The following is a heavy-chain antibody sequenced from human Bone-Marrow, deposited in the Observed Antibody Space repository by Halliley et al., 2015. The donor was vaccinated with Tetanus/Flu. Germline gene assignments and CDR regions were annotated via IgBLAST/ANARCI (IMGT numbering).Heavy chain of an antibody. CDR3: GRLGQEGNSPPPAY. CDR1: GFTFSSYA. CDR2: ISSNGGST. Sequence: SLRLSCAASGFTFSSYAMHWVRQAPGKGLEYVSAISSNGGSTSYANSVKGRFTISRDNSKNTLFLQMGSLRAEDMAVYYCGRLGQEGNSPPPAYGAQETLVPVSS. J-gene: IGHJ4*02. V-gene: IGHV3-64*01. D-gene: IGHD3-10*01.